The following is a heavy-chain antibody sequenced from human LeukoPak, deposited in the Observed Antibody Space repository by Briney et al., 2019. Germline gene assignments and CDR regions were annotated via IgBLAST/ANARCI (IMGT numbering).Heavy chain of an antibody. CDR3: ARMVAGPNWIDP. J-gene: IGHJ5*02. Sequence: TLSLTCTVSGGSIGSYYWSWIRQPPGKALEWLARIDWDDDKYYSTSLKTRLTISKDTSKNQVVLTMTNMDPMDTATYYCARMVAGPNWIDPWGQGTLVTVSS. D-gene: IGHD6-19*01. V-gene: IGHV2-70*11. CDR2: IDWDDDK. CDR1: GGSIGSYY.